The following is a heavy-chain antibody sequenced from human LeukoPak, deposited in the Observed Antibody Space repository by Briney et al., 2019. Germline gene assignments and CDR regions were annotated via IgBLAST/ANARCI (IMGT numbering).Heavy chain of an antibody. J-gene: IGHJ4*02. Sequence: GGSPRLSCAASGFTFSSYSMNWVRQAPGKGLEWVSSISSSSSYIYYADSVKGRFTISRDNAKNSLYLQMNSLRAEDTAVYYCARLPGIAAPRDYWGQGTLVTVSS. CDR3: ARLPGIAAPRDY. V-gene: IGHV3-21*01. CDR2: ISSSSSYI. D-gene: IGHD6-6*01. CDR1: GFTFSSYS.